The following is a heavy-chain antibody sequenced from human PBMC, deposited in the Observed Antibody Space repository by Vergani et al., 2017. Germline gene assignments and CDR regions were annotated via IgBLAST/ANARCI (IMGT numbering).Heavy chain of an antibody. V-gene: IGHV5-51*01. J-gene: IGHJ4*02. CDR2: IYPADSDT. Sequence: EVELVPSGPEMRKPGESLKISCKGSEYSFGNYWIGWVRQMPGKGLEWMGIIYPADSDTRYSPSFQGQVTISADKSISTAFLQWDSLKASDTALYYCAIHTTYTDSGGQGTLVTVSS. D-gene: IGHD1-1*01. CDR3: AIHTTYTDS. CDR1: EYSFGNYW.